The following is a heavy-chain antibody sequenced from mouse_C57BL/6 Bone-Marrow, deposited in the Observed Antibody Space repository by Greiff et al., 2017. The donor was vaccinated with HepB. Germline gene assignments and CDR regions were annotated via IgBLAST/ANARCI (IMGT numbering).Heavy chain of an antibody. CDR1: GYTFTSYW. J-gene: IGHJ3*01. V-gene: IGHV1-55*01. CDR2: IYPGSGST. Sequence: QVQLQQPGAELVKPGASVKMSCKASGYTFTSYWITWVKQRPGQGLEWIGDIYPGSGSTNYNEKFKSKATLTVDTSSSTAYMQLSSLTSEDSAVYYCARGEMVRTGFAYWGQGTLVTVSA. CDR3: ARGEMVRTGFAY. D-gene: IGHD2-2*01.